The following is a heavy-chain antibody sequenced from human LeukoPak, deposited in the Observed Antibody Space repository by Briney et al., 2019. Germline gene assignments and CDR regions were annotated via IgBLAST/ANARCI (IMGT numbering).Heavy chain of an antibody. Sequence: PGGSLRLSCAASGFTFSSYAMHWVRQAPGKGLEYVSAISSNGGSTYYANSVKGRFTISRDNSKNTLYLQMGSLRAEDVAVYYCARGRGMTFDYWGQGTLVTVSS. CDR3: ARGRGMTFDY. CDR2: ISSNGGST. V-gene: IGHV3-64*01. D-gene: IGHD2-21*02. CDR1: GFTFSSYA. J-gene: IGHJ4*02.